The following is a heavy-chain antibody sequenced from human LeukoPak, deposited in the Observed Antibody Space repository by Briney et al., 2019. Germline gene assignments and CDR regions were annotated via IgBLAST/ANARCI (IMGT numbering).Heavy chain of an antibody. Sequence: GGSLRLSCAASGFTVSSNYMTWVRQAPGQGLEWVSVIYSGISTYYADSVQGRITISRDNSKNTLYLQMNSLRAEDTAVYYCASSRYCSGGSCWGIDYWGQGTLVTVSS. CDR1: GFTVSSNY. CDR2: IYSGIST. D-gene: IGHD2-15*01. J-gene: IGHJ4*02. CDR3: ASSRYCSGGSCWGIDY. V-gene: IGHV3-53*01.